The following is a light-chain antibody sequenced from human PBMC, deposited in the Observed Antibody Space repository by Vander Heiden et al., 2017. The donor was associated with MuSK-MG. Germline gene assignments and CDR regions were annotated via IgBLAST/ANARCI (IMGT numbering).Light chain of an antibody. Sequence: EIVMTQSPATLSVSPGERATISCRASQSVSSNLAWYLQKPGQAPRLLIYGVSTRASGIPARFSGSGSGTEFTLNISRLQAEDFGVYYCKQYNNWPLTFGGGTKVEIK. CDR1: QSVSSN. V-gene: IGKV3-15*01. CDR2: GVS. J-gene: IGKJ4*01. CDR3: KQYNNWPLT.